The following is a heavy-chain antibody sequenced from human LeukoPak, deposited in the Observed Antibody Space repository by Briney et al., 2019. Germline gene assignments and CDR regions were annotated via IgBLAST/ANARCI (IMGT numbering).Heavy chain of an antibody. CDR3: ARDGTEPNCGGDCYLV. D-gene: IGHD2-21*02. V-gene: IGHV3-48*01. CDR2: ISSRSSTI. J-gene: IGHJ4*02. CDR1: GSTFSSYS. Sequence: GGSLRLSCAASGSTFSSYSMNWVRQAPGKGLEWISYISSRSSTIYYADSVKGRLSISRDNAKNSLYLQMYSLTAEDTGAYYCARDGTEPNCGGDCYLVWGQGTLVTVSS.